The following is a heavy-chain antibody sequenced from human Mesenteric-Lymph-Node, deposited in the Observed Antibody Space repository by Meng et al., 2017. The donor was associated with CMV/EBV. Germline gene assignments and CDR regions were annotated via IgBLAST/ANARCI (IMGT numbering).Heavy chain of an antibody. CDR3: AKLQTTVVTGDY. V-gene: IGHV3-33*06. CDR2: IWYDGSNK. D-gene: IGHD4-11*01. J-gene: IGHJ4*02. Sequence: SCAAAGLTFNTYGMHWVRQAPGKGLEWVAIIWYDGSNKYYADSVKGRFTISRDNSKNTLYLQMNSLRAEDTAVYYCAKLQTTVVTGDYWGQGTLVTVSS. CDR1: GLTFNTYG.